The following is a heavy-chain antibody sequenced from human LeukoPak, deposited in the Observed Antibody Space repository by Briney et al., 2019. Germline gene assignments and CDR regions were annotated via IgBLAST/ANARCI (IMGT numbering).Heavy chain of an antibody. CDR3: ARAGYDFWSGYYPGDSLVNIDY. CDR2: ISAYNGNT. D-gene: IGHD3-3*01. CDR1: GYTFTSYG. J-gene: IGHJ4*02. V-gene: IGHV1-18*01. Sequence: ASVKVSCKASGYTFTSYGISWVRQAPGQGLEWMGWISAYNGNTNYAQKLQGRVTMTTDTSTSTAYMELRSLRSDDTAVYYCARAGYDFWSGYYPGDSLVNIDYWGQGTLVTVSS.